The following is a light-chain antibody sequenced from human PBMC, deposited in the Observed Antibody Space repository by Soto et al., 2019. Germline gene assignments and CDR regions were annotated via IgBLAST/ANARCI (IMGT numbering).Light chain of an antibody. V-gene: IGLV1-44*01. CDR1: XXXIGTNA. Sequence: QSVLTQPPSASGTPGQRVTXXXXXXXXXIGTNAVNWYQQLPGTAPKLLIYNNNQRPSGVPDRFSGSKSGTSASLAISGLQSEDEADYYCAAWDDSLNGYVFGTGTKLTVL. CDR2: NNN. CDR3: AAWDDSLNGYV. J-gene: IGLJ1*01.